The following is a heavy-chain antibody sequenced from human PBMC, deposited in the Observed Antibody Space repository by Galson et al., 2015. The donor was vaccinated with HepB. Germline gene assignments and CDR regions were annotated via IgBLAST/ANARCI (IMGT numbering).Heavy chain of an antibody. J-gene: IGHJ4*02. CDR1: GFTFKKAW. Sequence: SLRVSCAASGFTFKKAWMSWVRQAPGKGLEWVGRVKSVIDGGTRDYAAAVKGRFTISRDDSENRLYLQLNSLKTEDTAVYYCTTTIIVVTAAKVSDYWGQGTLVSVSS. CDR2: VKSVIDGGTR. V-gene: IGHV3-15*01. CDR3: TTTIIVVTAAKVSDY. D-gene: IGHD2-15*01.